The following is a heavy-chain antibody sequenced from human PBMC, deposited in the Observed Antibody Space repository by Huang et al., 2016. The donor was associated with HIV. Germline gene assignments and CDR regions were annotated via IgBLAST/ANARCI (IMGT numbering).Heavy chain of an antibody. J-gene: IGHJ1*01. CDR1: GGSFSGYY. V-gene: IGHV4-34*01. CDR3: ARGKYYYDSSGYYYFVYFQH. CDR2: INHSGST. Sequence: QVQLQQWGAGLLKPSETLSLTCAVYGGSFSGYYWSWIRQPPGKGLEWIWEINHSGSTNQFSLKLSSVTAADTAVYYCARGKYYYDSSGYYYFVYFQHWGQGTLVTVSS. D-gene: IGHD3-22*01.